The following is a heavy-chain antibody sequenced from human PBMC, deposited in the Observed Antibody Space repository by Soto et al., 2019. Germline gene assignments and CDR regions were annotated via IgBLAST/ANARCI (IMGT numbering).Heavy chain of an antibody. V-gene: IGHV3-33*01. D-gene: IGHD5-12*01. CDR1: GFTFSSYG. J-gene: IGHJ3*02. CDR3: ARDGYNWRDLDAFDI. Sequence: QVQLVESGGGVVQPGRSLRLSCAASGFTFSSYGMHWVRQAPGKGLEWVAVIWYDGSNKYYADSVKGRFTISRDNSKNTQNLQMNSLRAEDTAVYYCARDGYNWRDLDAFDIWGQGTMVTVSS. CDR2: IWYDGSNK.